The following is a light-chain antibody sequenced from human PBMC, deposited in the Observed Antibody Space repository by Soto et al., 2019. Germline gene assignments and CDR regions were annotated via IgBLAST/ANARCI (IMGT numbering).Light chain of an antibody. J-gene: IGKJ1*01. CDR3: QQYNNWPPTRT. Sequence: EMVLTQSPATLSVSPGERATLSCRASQGVSSNLAWYQQKPGQAPRLLIYAASTRAAGIPARFSGSGSGTEFTLTISSMQSDAFAVYYCQQYNNWPPTRTFGQGTKVEVK. V-gene: IGKV3-15*01. CDR1: QGVSSN. CDR2: AAS.